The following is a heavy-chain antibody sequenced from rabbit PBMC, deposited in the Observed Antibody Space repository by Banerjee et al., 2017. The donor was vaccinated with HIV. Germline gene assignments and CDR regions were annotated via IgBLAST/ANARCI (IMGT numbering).Heavy chain of an antibody. CDR1: GFSIHHHYK. D-gene: IGHD8-1*01. V-gene: IGHV1S45*01. Sequence: AGAGGDLVKPEGSLTLTCDASGFSIHHHYKLCWVRQAPGKGLEWIACIYVGYGNTYYASWAKGRFTISKTSSTTVTLQMTSLTAADTATYFCAREPSAGSCYDLWGQGTLVTVS. J-gene: IGHJ6*01. CDR2: IYVGYGNT. CDR3: AREPSAGSCYDL.